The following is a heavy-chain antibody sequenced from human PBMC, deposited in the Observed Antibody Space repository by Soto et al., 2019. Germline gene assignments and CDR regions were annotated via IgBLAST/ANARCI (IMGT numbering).Heavy chain of an antibody. CDR2: ISHSGNT. J-gene: IGHJ4*02. CDR1: GGSISSGNW. Sequence: VQLQESGPGLVKPSGTLSLTCAVSGGSISSGNWWSWVRQSPRKGLEWIGEISHSGNTNHNPSLKSRVTISIDKSKNQFSLKLTSVTAADTAVYYCASHRGNTYGPYDYWCQGTLVTVSS. V-gene: IGHV4-4*02. D-gene: IGHD5-18*01. CDR3: ASHRGNTYGPYDY.